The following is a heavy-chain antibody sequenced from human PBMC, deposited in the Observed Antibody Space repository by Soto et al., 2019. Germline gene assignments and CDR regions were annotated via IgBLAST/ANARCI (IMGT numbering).Heavy chain of an antibody. CDR2: ISGSGGST. Sequence: PGGSLRLSCAASGVPFSSYAMSWVRQAPGKGLEWVSAISGSGGSTYYADSVKGRFTISRDNSKNTLYLQMNSLRAEDTAVYYCAKDLGSLGTMIVVVITTLDVWGQGTTVTVSS. V-gene: IGHV3-23*01. J-gene: IGHJ6*02. CDR3: AKDLGSLGTMIVVVITTLDV. D-gene: IGHD3-22*01. CDR1: GVPFSSYA.